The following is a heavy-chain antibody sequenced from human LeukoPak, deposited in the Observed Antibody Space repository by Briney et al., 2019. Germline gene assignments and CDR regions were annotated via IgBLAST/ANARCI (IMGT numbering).Heavy chain of an antibody. V-gene: IGHV1-18*01. Sequence: GASVKVSCKASGYTFTSYGISWVRQAPGQGLEWMGWINTYYGNTNYAQNLQDRVTITRDRSMSTAYMELSSLRSEDTAMYYCARYGGQTDAFDIWGQGTMVTVSS. CDR2: INTYYGNT. J-gene: IGHJ3*02. CDR1: GYTFTSYG. D-gene: IGHD3-10*01. CDR3: ARYGGQTDAFDI.